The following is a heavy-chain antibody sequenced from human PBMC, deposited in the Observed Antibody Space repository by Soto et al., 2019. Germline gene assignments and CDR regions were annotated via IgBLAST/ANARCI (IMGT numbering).Heavy chain of an antibody. CDR1: GGSISSSSYY. V-gene: IGHV4-39*01. CDR3: ASDYDFWSGYYAGTPGVGY. J-gene: IGHJ4*02. D-gene: IGHD3-3*01. CDR2: IYYSGST. Sequence: SETLSLTCTVSGGSISSSSYYWGWIRQPPGKGLEWIGSIYYSGSTYYNPSLKSRVTISVDTSKNQFSLKLSSVTAADTAVYYCASDYDFWSGYYAGTPGVGYWGQGTLVTVSS.